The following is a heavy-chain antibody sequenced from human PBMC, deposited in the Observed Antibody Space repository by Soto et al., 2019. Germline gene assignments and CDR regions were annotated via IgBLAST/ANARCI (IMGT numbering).Heavy chain of an antibody. Sequence: QLQLQESGPGLVKPSETLSLTCTVSGGSISSSSYYWGWIRQPPGKGLEWIGSIYYSGSTYYNPSLKSRVTISVDTSKNQFSLKLSSVTAADTAVYYCASLTMVRGVMNGMDVWGQGTTVTVSS. CDR2: IYYSGST. D-gene: IGHD3-10*01. V-gene: IGHV4-39*01. CDR3: ASLTMVRGVMNGMDV. CDR1: GGSISSSSYY. J-gene: IGHJ6*02.